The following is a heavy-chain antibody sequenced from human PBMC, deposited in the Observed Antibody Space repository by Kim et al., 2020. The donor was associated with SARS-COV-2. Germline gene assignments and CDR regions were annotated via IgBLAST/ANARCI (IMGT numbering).Heavy chain of an antibody. V-gene: IGHV4-4*07. CDR1: GGSISSYY. D-gene: IGHD3-3*01. CDR2: IYTSGST. CDR3: ARGGDYDFWSGYYLYFSP. J-gene: IGHJ5*02. Sequence: SETLSLTCTVSGGSISSYYWSWIRQPAGKGLEWIGRIYTSGSTNYNPSLKSRVTMSVDTSKNQFSLKLSSVTAADTAVYYCARGGDYDFWSGYYLYFSPWGQGTLVTVSS.